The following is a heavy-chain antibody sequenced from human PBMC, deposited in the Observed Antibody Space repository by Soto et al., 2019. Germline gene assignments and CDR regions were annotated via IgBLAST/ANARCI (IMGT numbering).Heavy chain of an antibody. J-gene: IGHJ6*02. CDR3: ARDRDYDFWSGSRYGMDV. D-gene: IGHD3-3*01. Sequence: ASVKVSCKASGYTFTSYGISWVRQAPGQGLEWMGWISAYNGNTNYAQKLQGRVTMTTDISTSTAYMELRSLRSDDTAVYYCARDRDYDFWSGSRYGMDVWGQGTTVTVSS. CDR1: GYTFTSYG. CDR2: ISAYNGNT. V-gene: IGHV1-18*01.